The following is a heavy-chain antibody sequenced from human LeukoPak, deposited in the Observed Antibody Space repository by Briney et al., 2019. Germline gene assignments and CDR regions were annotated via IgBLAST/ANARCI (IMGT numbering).Heavy chain of an antibody. D-gene: IGHD3-22*01. CDR3: ARGRQEISMILVVMTGVSYYLDV. CDR2: INPSGST. J-gene: IGHJ6*03. CDR1: GVSFSGYY. V-gene: IGHV4-34*01. Sequence: PSETLSLTCAVYGVSFSGYYWTWIRQSPGKGLEWIGEINPSGSTYYNPSLKRRLTISRDTSKNQISLRLSSVTAADTAVYYCARGRQEISMILVVMTGVSYYLDVWGKGTTVTVS.